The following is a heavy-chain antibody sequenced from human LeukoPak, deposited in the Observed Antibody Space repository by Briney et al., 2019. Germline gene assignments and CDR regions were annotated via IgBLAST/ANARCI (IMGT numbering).Heavy chain of an antibody. D-gene: IGHD3/OR15-3a*01. J-gene: IGHJ6*03. Sequence: GASVKVSCKASGYIFTNYYMHWVRQAPGQGLEWMGWINPNSGGTNYAQKFQGRVTMTRDTSISTAYMELSRLRSDDTAVYYCARVTDLYYYYMDVWGKGTTVTVSS. CDR3: ARVTDLYYYYMDV. V-gene: IGHV1-2*02. CDR1: GYIFTNYY. CDR2: INPNSGGT.